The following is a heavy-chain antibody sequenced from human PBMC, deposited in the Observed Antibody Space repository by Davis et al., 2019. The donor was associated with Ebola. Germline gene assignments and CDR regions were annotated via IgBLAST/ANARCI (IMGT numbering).Heavy chain of an antibody. V-gene: IGHV1-46*01. CDR3: ARGRGHYESSGGDF. D-gene: IGHD3-22*01. J-gene: IGHJ4*02. CDR1: GYTFTGYY. Sequence: ASVKVSCKASGYTFTGYYMHWVRQAPGQGLEWMGIINPSGGSTTYAQKFQGRVTMARDTSTRTVYMELSSLRSEDTAVYYCARGRGHYESSGGDFWGQGTLVTVSS. CDR2: INPSGGST.